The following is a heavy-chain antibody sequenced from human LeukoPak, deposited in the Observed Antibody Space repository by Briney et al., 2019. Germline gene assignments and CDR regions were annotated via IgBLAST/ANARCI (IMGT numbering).Heavy chain of an antibody. D-gene: IGHD4-17*01. CDR2: IKRDGSER. V-gene: IGHV3-7*01. J-gene: IGHJ4*02. CDR1: GFIFSNYW. CDR3: ARDGHGVPLDY. Sequence: GGSLRLSCVASGFIFSNYWMSWVRQAPGKGLEWVANIKRDGSERYYVDSVKGRFTISRDNAKNSLYLQMSSLRAEDTAVYYCARDGHGVPLDYWGQGTLVTVSP.